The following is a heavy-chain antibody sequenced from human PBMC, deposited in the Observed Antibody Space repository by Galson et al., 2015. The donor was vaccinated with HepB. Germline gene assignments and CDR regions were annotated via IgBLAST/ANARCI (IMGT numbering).Heavy chain of an antibody. CDR3: ARDERVAVAGVDY. CDR2: IYYSGST. D-gene: IGHD6-19*01. V-gene: IGHV4-39*07. J-gene: IGHJ4*02. Sequence: ETLSLTCTVSGGSISSSSYYWGWIRQPPGKGLEWIGSIYYSGSTYYNPSLKSRVTISVDTSKNQFSLKLSSVTAADTAVYYCARDERVAVAGVDYWGQGTLVTVSS. CDR1: GGSISSSSYY.